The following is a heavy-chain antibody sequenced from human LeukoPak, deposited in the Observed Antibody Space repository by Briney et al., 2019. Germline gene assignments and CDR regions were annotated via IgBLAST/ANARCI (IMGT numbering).Heavy chain of an antibody. CDR1: GGSISSYY. Sequence: KPSETLSLTCTVSGGSISSYYWSWIRQPPGKGLEWIGYIYYSGSTNYNPSLKSRVTISVDTSKNQFSLKLSSVTAADTAVYYCARSALGYSTSWYYGFDYWGQGTLVTVSS. J-gene: IGHJ4*02. CDR3: ARSALGYSTSWYYGFDY. CDR2: IYYSGST. D-gene: IGHD6-13*01. V-gene: IGHV4-59*01.